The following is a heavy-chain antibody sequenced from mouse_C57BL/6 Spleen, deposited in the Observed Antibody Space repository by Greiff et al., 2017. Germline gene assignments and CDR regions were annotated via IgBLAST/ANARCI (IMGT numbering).Heavy chain of an antibody. CDR1: GFTFSSYG. V-gene: IGHV5-6*01. D-gene: IGHD2-1*01. CDR2: ISSGGSYT. CDR3: ARHNGNYPLDY. Sequence: EVQGVESGGDLVKPGGSLKLSCAASGFTFSSYGMSWVRQTPDKRLAWVATISSGGSYTYYPDSVKGRFTISRDNAKNTLYLQMSSLKSEDTAMYYCARHNGNYPLDYWGQGTTLTVSS. J-gene: IGHJ2*01.